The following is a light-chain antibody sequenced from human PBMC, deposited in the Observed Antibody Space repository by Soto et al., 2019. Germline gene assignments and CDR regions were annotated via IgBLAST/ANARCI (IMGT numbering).Light chain of an antibody. Sequence: EIVLTQSPGTLSLSPGERATLSCRASQSISNSYLAWYQQKPGQAPRLLIYGASSRATGIPARFSGSGSGTDFTLTISRLEPEDFAVYYCQQYNSSPFTFGPGTKVDIK. CDR3: QQYNSSPFT. CDR1: QSISNSY. CDR2: GAS. J-gene: IGKJ3*01. V-gene: IGKV3-20*01.